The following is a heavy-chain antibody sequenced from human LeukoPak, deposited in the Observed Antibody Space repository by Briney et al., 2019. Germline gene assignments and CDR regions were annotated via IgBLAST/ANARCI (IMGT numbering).Heavy chain of an antibody. CDR1: GFTFTTYW. Sequence: GGSLRLSCAASGFTFTTYWMSWVRQAPGKGLEWVANIKQDGTEKYYVDSVKGRFTISRDNAKNSLYLQMNSLRAEDTAVYYCARDPYSGNLGPTYYYYMDVWGKGTTVTVSS. CDR3: ARDPYSGNLGPTYYYYMDV. CDR2: IKQDGTEK. D-gene: IGHD1-26*01. V-gene: IGHV3-7*01. J-gene: IGHJ6*03.